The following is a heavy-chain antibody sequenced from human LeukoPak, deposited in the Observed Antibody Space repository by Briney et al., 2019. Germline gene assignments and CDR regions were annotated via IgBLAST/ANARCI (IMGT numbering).Heavy chain of an antibody. D-gene: IGHD3-10*01. CDR1: GGSISSGGYY. J-gene: IGHJ4*02. V-gene: IGHV4-31*03. CDR2: IYYSGST. Sequence: SKTLSLTCTVSGGSISSGGYYWSWIRQHPGKGLEWIGYIYYSGSTYYNPSLKSRVTISVDTSKNQFSLKLSSVTAADTAVYYCARVRYYYGSGSYIDYWGQGTLVTVSS. CDR3: ARVRYYYGSGSYIDY.